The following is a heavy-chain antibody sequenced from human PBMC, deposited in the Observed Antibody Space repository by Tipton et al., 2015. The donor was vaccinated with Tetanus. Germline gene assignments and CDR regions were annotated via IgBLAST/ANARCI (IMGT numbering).Heavy chain of an antibody. CDR2: IYSGGSST. CDR3: AKAMNDLRYALDI. V-gene: IGHV3-23*03. Sequence: SLRLSCAASGFRFSDYGAHWVRQAPGKGLEWVSVIYSGGSSTYYADSVKGRFTISRDDSKNTLYLQMNSLRAEDTAIYYCAKAMNDLRYALDIWGQGTLVTVAS. CDR1: GFRFSDYG. J-gene: IGHJ3*02. D-gene: IGHD1-1*01.